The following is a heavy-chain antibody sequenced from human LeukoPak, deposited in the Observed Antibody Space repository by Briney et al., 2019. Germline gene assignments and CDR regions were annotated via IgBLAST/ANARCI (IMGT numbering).Heavy chain of an antibody. J-gene: IGHJ3*02. D-gene: IGHD5-18*01. V-gene: IGHV3-66*01. Sequence: PGGSLRLSCAASGFTVSSNYMSWVRQAPGKGLEWVSVIYSGGSTYYADSVKGRFTISRDNSKNTLYLQMNSLRAEDTAVYYCARDQTDTAMVEAFDIWGQGTMVTVSS. CDR2: IYSGGST. CDR3: ARDQTDTAMVEAFDI. CDR1: GFTVSSNY.